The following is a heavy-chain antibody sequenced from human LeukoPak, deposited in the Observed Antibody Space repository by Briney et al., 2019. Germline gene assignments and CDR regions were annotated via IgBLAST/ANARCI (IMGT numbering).Heavy chain of an antibody. V-gene: IGHV1-69*04. D-gene: IGHD6-19*01. CDR2: IIPILGIA. CDR1: GGTFSSYA. J-gene: IGHJ4*02. Sequence: ASVKVSCKASGGTFSSYAISWVRQAPGQGLEWMGRIIPILGIANYAQKFQGRVTITADKSTSTAYMELSSLRSEDTAVYYCARDSAYRSGWYLFDYWGQGTLVTVSS. CDR3: ARDSAYRSGWYLFDY.